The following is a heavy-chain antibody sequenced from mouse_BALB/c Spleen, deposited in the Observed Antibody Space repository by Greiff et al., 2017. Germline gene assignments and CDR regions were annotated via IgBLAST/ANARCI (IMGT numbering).Heavy chain of an antibody. D-gene: IGHD2-4*01. V-gene: IGHV1S137*01. Sequence: VQLQQSGAELVRPGVSVKISCKGSGYTFTDYAMHWVKQSHAKSLEWIGVISTYYGDASYNQKFKGKATMTVDKSSSTAYMELAGLTSEDSAIYYCAREGDYDEYFDVWGAGTTVTVSS. CDR2: ISTYYGDA. CDR1: GYTFTDYA. J-gene: IGHJ1*01. CDR3: AREGDYDEYFDV.